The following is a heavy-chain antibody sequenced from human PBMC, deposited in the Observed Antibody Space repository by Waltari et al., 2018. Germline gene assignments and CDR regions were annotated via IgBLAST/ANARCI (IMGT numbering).Heavy chain of an antibody. CDR1: GGSISSSSYY. CDR3: ARHDYDSSGYYRYYFDY. CDR2: IYYSGRT. V-gene: IGHV4-39*01. J-gene: IGHJ4*02. D-gene: IGHD3-22*01. Sequence: QLQLQESGPGLVKPSETLSLTCTVSGGSISSSSYYWGWIRQPPGTGLEWIGSIYYSGRTYDNPSLKSRVTISVDTSKNQFSLKLSSVTAADTAVYYWARHDYDSSGYYRYYFDYWGQGTLVTVSS.